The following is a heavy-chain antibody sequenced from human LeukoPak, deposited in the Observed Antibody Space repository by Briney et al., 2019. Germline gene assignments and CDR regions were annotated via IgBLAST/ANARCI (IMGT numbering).Heavy chain of an antibody. CDR2: IYYSGSP. CDR1: GGSISSYY. V-gene: IGHV4-59*01. J-gene: IGHJ3*02. D-gene: IGHD3-3*01. CDR3: ARADKIYGVNAFDI. Sequence: SETLSLTCTVSGGSISSYYWSWIRQPPGKGLEWIGYIYYSGSPNYNPSLKSRVTISVDTSKNQFSLKLSSVTAADTAVYYCARADKIYGVNAFDIWGQGTMVTVSS.